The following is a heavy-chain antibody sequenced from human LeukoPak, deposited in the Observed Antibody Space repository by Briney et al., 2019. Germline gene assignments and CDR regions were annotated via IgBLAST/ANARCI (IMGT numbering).Heavy chain of an antibody. Sequence: GRSLRLSCAAAGSTFSSYWMHSVRQAPGKGLVWVSRINSDGSSTSYADSVKGRFTISRDNAKNTLYLQMNSLRAEDTAGYYCARMGVVVAGEDYWGQGTLVTVSS. CDR2: INSDGSST. CDR1: GSTFSSYW. J-gene: IGHJ4*02. D-gene: IGHD2-15*01. CDR3: ARMGVVVAGEDY. V-gene: IGHV3-74*01.